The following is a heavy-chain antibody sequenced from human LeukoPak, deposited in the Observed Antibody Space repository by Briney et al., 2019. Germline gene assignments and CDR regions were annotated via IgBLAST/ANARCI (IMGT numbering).Heavy chain of an antibody. D-gene: IGHD3-22*01. Sequence: ASVKVSCKASGYTFTGYYMHWVRQAPGQGLEWMGWINPNSGGTNYAQKFPGRVTMTRDTSISTAYMELSRLRSDDTAVYYCARVAWGTRGRYYDSSGGSFDYWGQGTLVTVSS. V-gene: IGHV1-2*02. J-gene: IGHJ4*02. CDR2: INPNSGGT. CDR3: ARVAWGTRGRYYDSSGGSFDY. CDR1: GYTFTGYY.